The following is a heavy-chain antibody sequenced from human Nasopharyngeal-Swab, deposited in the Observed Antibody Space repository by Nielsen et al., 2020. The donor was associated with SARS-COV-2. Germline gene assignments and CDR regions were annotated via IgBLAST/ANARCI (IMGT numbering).Heavy chain of an antibody. CDR1: GFTLRTYW. CDR2: IKQDGSEK. CDR3: AAAPSGDYGGY. Sequence: GGSLRLSCAASGFTLRTYWMSWVRQAPGRGLEWVANIKQDGSEKYYVGSVEGRFTISRDNARNSLYLQMNSLRAEDTAVYYCAAAPSGDYGGYWGQGTLVTVSS. D-gene: IGHD4-23*01. V-gene: IGHV3-7*01. J-gene: IGHJ4*02.